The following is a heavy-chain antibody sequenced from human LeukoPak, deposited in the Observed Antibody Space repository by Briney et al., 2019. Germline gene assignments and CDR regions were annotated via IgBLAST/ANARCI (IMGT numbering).Heavy chain of an antibody. J-gene: IGHJ3*02. CDR2: ISSSSSYI. CDR1: GFTFSGYS. V-gene: IGHV3-21*01. D-gene: IGHD1-14*01. CDR3: ARVRLQPRTLLDDAFDI. Sequence: GGSLRLSCAASGFTFSGYSMNWVRQAPGKGLEWVSSISSSSSYIYYADSVKGRFTISRDNAKNSLYLQMNSLRAEDTAVYYCARVRLQPRTLLDDAFDIWGQGTMVTVSS.